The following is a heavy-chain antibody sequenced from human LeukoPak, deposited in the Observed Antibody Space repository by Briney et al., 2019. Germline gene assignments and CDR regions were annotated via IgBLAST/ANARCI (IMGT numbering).Heavy chain of an antibody. CDR1: GGSFSGYY. J-gene: IGHJ4*02. CDR3: ARQLWNYFDY. D-gene: IGHD5-18*01. CDR2: INHSGST. Sequence: PSETLSLTCAVYGGSFSGYYWSWIRQPPGKGLEWIGEINHSGSTNYNPSLKSRVTISVDTSKNQFSLKLSSVTAADTAVYYCARQLWNYFDYWGQGTLVTVSS. V-gene: IGHV4-34*01.